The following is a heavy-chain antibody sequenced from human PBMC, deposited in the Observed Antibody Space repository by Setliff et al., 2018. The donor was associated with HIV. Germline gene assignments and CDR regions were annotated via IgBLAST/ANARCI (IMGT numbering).Heavy chain of an antibody. CDR3: ARDPNTGWYYLDF. Sequence: SETLSLTCAVSGGTFSLHYYTWIRQSPLRGLEWIGEINHSGGTRYNPSLESRVTISLDTSKNRFSLQLTSVTAADTAVYYCARDPNTGWYYLDFWGPGALVTVSS. CDR1: GGTFSLHY. V-gene: IGHV4-34*01. J-gene: IGHJ4*02. CDR2: INHSGGT. D-gene: IGHD6-19*01.